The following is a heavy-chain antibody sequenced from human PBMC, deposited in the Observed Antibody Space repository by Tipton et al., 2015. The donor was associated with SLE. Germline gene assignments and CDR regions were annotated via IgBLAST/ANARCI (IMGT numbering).Heavy chain of an antibody. CDR2: INSDGSST. CDR1: GFTFSSYW. V-gene: IGHV3-74*01. J-gene: IGHJ6*02. Sequence: LRLSCAASGFTFSSYWMSWVRQAPGKGLEWVSRINSDGSSTSYADSVKGRFTISRDNAKNTLYLQMNSLRAEDTAVYYCARDGVYCSSTSCYLSGMDVWGQGTTVTVSS. D-gene: IGHD2-2*01. CDR3: ARDGVYCSSTSCYLSGMDV.